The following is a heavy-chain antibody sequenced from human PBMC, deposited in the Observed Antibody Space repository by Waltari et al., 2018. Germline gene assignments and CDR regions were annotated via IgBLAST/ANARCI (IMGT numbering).Heavy chain of an antibody. D-gene: IGHD4-17*01. V-gene: IGHV1-46*01. CDR3: AGIYGDHPGAFDY. Sequence: QVQLVQSGAEVKKPGASVKVSCKASGYTFTSYYIPWVRQAPGQGLEWMGIINPSGGSTSYAQKFQGRVTMTRDTSTSTVYMELSSLRSEDTAVYYCAGIYGDHPGAFDYWGQGTLVTVSS. J-gene: IGHJ4*02. CDR2: INPSGGST. CDR1: GYTFTSYY.